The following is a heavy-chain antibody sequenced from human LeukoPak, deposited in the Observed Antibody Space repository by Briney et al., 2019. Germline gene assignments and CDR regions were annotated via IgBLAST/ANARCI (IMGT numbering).Heavy chain of an antibody. CDR1: GGSFSGYY. CDR2: INHSGST. J-gene: IGHJ6*03. CDR3: ARGSYYYDSSGYPNYYYYYMDV. D-gene: IGHD3-22*01. V-gene: IGHV4-34*01. Sequence: SETLSLTCAVYGGSFSGYYWSWIRQPPGKGLEWIGEINHSGSTNYNPSLESRVTISVDTSKNQFSLKLSSVTAADTAVYYCARGSYYYDSSGYPNYYYYYMDVWGKGTTVTVSS.